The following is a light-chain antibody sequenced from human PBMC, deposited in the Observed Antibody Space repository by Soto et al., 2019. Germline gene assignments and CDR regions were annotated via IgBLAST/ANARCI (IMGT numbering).Light chain of an antibody. J-gene: IGKJ1*01. CDR3: QKYNSAPPWT. CDR1: QGISDC. Sequence: DIQMTQSPASLSASVGDRVTITCRASQGISDCLAWYQQKPGKVPKLLIYATSTLESGVPSRFSGSGSGTDFTLTISSLQPEDVATYYCQKYNSAPPWTFGQGTKVDIK. V-gene: IGKV1-27*01. CDR2: ATS.